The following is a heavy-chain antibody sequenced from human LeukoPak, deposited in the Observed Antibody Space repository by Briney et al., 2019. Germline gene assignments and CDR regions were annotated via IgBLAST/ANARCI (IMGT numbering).Heavy chain of an antibody. D-gene: IGHD1-26*01. CDR2: IYFSGST. V-gene: IGHV4-39*01. J-gene: IGHJ4*02. Sequence: SETLSLTCTVSGGSISSSSYYWGWIRQPPGKGLEWIGSIYFSGSTYYRPSLKSRVTLSIDTSKNQFSLRLSSVTAAATAVYYCSSRPTTSIVGATTNYFDHWGQGTLVTVSS. CDR3: SSRPTTSIVGATTNYFDH. CDR1: GGSISSSSYY.